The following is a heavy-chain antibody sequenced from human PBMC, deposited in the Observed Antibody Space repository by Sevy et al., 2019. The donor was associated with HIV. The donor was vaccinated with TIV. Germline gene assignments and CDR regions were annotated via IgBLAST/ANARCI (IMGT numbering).Heavy chain of an antibody. V-gene: IGHV3-30-3*01. Sequence: GGSLRLSCAASGFTFSSYAMHWVRQAPGKGLEWVAVISYDGSNKYYADSVKGRFTISRDNSKNTLYLQMNSLIAEDTAVYYCARDGAGLRLGELSLYHSYFDYWGQGPLVTVSS. J-gene: IGHJ4*02. CDR2: ISYDGSNK. CDR3: ARDGAGLRLGELSLYHSYFDY. D-gene: IGHD3-16*02. CDR1: GFTFSSYA.